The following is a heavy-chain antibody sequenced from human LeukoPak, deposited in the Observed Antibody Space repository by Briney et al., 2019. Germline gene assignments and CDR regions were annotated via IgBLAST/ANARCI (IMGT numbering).Heavy chain of an antibody. V-gene: IGHV3-7*01. D-gene: IGHD4-23*01. CDR3: ASESGSYYGGNYFDH. Sequence: GGSLRLSCAASGFTLSSYWMSWVRQAPGKGLEWVASIKEDGSEKYYVDSVKGRFTISRDNAKNSLYLQMNSLRAEDTAVYYCASESGSYYGGNYFDHWGQGTLVTVSS. CDR2: IKEDGSEK. CDR1: GFTLSSYW. J-gene: IGHJ4*02.